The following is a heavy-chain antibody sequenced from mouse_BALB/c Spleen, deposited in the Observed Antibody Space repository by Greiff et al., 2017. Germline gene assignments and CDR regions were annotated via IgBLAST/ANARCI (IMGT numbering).Heavy chain of an antibody. D-gene: IGHD2-2*01. Sequence: EVQLQESGGGLVQPGGSRKLSCAASGFTFSSFGMHWVRQAPEKGLEWVAYISSGSSTIYYADTVKGRFTISRDNPKNTLFLQMTSLRSEDTAMYYCAAVYYGYHYAMDYWGQGTSVTVSS. J-gene: IGHJ4*01. CDR3: AAVYYGYHYAMDY. CDR2: ISSGSSTI. CDR1: GFTFSSFG. V-gene: IGHV5-17*02.